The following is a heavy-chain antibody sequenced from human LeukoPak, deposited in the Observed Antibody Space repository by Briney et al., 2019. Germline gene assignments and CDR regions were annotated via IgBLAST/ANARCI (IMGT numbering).Heavy chain of an antibody. V-gene: IGHV4-4*07. Sequence: SETLSLTCTVSGGSISSYYWSWIRQPAGKGLEWSGRIYTSGSTNYNPSLKSRVTMSVDTSKNQFSLKLSSVTAADTAVYYCAREDTAMVPHVSDYFDYWGQGTLVTVSS. CDR2: IYTSGST. D-gene: IGHD5-18*01. CDR3: AREDTAMVPHVSDYFDY. CDR1: GGSISSYY. J-gene: IGHJ4*02.